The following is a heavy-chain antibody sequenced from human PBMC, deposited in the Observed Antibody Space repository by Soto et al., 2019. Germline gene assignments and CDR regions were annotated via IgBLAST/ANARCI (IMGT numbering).Heavy chain of an antibody. D-gene: IGHD3-22*01. J-gene: IGHJ4*02. V-gene: IGHV1-18*01. CDR1: GYSFTTYG. Sequence: QIQLVQSGTEVKRSGASVKVSCKTSGYSFTTYGLSWVRQAPGRGLEWVGWISGYNGNTNYAQKFQGTVILTTDTPTTTGYMETKRLSSDDTAVYYCVRDTYYYHSSGPDPFEYWGQGTQVTDSS. CDR3: VRDTYYYHSSGPDPFEY. CDR2: ISGYNGNT.